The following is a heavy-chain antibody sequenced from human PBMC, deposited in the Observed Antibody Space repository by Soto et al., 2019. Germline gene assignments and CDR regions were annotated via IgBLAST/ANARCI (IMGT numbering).Heavy chain of an antibody. Sequence: SETLSLTCAPSGGSISSGDYSWSWIRQPPGKGLEWIGYVYHSGSTYYNPSLKSRVTISIDRSKNQFSLKLSSVTGADTAVYYCARVPDYWGQGILVTVCS. J-gene: IGHJ4*02. CDR2: VYHSGST. CDR1: GGSISSGDYS. V-gene: IGHV4-30-2*01. CDR3: ARVPDY. D-gene: IGHD2-2*01.